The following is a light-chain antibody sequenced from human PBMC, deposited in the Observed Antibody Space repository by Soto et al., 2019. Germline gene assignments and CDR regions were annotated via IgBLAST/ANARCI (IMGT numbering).Light chain of an antibody. CDR2: GAS. CDR3: QQYNNWPLYT. Sequence: EIVMTQSPATLSVSPGERATLSCRASQSVSSNLAWYQQKPGQAPRLLIYGASTRATGIPARFSGSGSGTEFTLPISSLQSEDFAVNYCQQYNNWPLYTFGQGTKLEIK. V-gene: IGKV3-15*01. J-gene: IGKJ2*01. CDR1: QSVSSN.